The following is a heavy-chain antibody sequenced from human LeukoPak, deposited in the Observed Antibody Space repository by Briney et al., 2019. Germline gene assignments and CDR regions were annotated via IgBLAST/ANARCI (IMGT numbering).Heavy chain of an antibody. J-gene: IGHJ3*02. Sequence: SQTLSLTCTVSGGSISSGSYYWSWIRQPAGKGLEWIGRIYTSGSTNYNPSLKSRVTISVDTSKNQFSLKLSSATAADTAVYYCARVYYDSSGDSAFDIWGQGTMVTVSS. V-gene: IGHV4-61*02. CDR2: IYTSGST. D-gene: IGHD3-22*01. CDR3: ARVYYDSSGDSAFDI. CDR1: GGSISSGSYY.